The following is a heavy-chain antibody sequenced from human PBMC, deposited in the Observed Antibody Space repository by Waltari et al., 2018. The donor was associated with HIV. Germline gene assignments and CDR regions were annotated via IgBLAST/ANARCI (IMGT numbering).Heavy chain of an antibody. V-gene: IGHV3-53*01. CDR3: ASSTVVVTDGMDV. CDR2: IYSGGST. J-gene: IGHJ6*02. Sequence: EVQLVESGGGLIQPGGSLRLSCAASGFTVSSNYMSWVRQAPGKGLEWVSVIYSGGSTYYADSVKGRFTISRDNSKNTLYLQMNSLRAEDTAVYYCASSTVVVTDGMDVWGQGTTVTVSS. CDR1: GFTVSSNY. D-gene: IGHD3-22*01.